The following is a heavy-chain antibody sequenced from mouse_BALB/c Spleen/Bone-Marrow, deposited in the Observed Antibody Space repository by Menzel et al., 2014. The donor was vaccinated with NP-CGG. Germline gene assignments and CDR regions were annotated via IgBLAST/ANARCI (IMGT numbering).Heavy chain of an antibody. V-gene: IGHV5-9-3*01. CDR1: GFTFSSYA. Sequence: EVQRVESGGGLVKPGGSLKLSCAASGFTFSSYAMSRVRQTPEKRLEWVATISSGGSYTYYPDSVKGRFTISRDNAKNTLYLQMSSLRSEDTAMYYCARFITSLVYFDYWGQGTTLTVSS. J-gene: IGHJ2*01. CDR3: ARFITSLVYFDY. D-gene: IGHD1-1*01. CDR2: ISSGGSYT.